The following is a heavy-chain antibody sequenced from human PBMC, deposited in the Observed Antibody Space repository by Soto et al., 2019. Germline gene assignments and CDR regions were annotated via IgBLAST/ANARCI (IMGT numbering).Heavy chain of an antibody. CDR1: GYTFSNYG. V-gene: IGHV1-18*01. CDR3: ARGFRVAATRWWFDP. J-gene: IGHJ5*02. D-gene: IGHD2-15*01. Sequence: ASVKVSCKASGYTFSNYGISWVRQAPGQGLEWMGWISGYNGNTNYAQKLQGRVTMTTDTSTSTAYMELRSLRSDDTAVYYCARGFRVAATRWWFDPWGQGTLVTVSS. CDR2: ISGYNGNT.